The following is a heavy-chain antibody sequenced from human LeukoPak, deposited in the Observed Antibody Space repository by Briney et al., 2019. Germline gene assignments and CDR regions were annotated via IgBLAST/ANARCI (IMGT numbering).Heavy chain of an antibody. D-gene: IGHD2-21*01. CDR1: GFIFSGYN. J-gene: IGHJ5*02. CDR2: IWFDATKK. CDR3: ARGDRHCGDDGCFAWLDP. Sequence: PGGSLRLSCAGSGFIFSGYNMHWIRQAPGKSLEWVAVIWFDATKKYYADSVKGRFTISRDNSKNALSLEMNTVRGEDMAVYYCARGDRHCGDDGCFAWLDPWGQGTLVTVSS. V-gene: IGHV3-33*01.